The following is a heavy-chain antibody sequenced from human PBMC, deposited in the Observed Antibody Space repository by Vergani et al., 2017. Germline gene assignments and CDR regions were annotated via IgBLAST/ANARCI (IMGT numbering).Heavy chain of an antibody. Sequence: QVQLVESGGGVVQPGGSLRLSCAASGYAFNSYAMNWVRQAPGQGLEWMGWINPNSGGTNYAQKFQGRVTMTMDTSISTAYMELSRLRSDDTAVYYCARDLIENDTYGRSGYWGPGTLVTVSS. CDR3: ARDLIENDTYGRSGY. CDR1: GYAFNSYA. V-gene: IGHV1-2*02. J-gene: IGHJ1*01. D-gene: IGHD6-25*01. CDR2: INPNSGGT.